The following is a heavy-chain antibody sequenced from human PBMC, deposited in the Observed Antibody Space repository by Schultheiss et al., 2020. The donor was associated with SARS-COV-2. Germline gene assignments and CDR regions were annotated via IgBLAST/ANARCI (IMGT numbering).Heavy chain of an antibody. J-gene: IGHJ6*02. Sequence: SETLSLTRTVSGYSISSGYYWGWIRQPPGKGLEWIGSIYYSGSTYYNPSLKSRVTISVDTSKNQFSLKLSSVTAADTAVYYCARLYSSSSSMDYYYYGMDVWGQGTTVTVSS. CDR1: GYSISSGYY. D-gene: IGHD6-6*01. V-gene: IGHV4-38-2*02. CDR3: ARLYSSSSSMDYYYYGMDV. CDR2: IYYSGST.